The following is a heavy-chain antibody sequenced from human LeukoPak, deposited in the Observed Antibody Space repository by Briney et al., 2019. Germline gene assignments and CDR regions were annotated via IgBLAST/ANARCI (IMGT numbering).Heavy chain of an antibody. Sequence: PGGSLRLSCAASGFTVSSNYMSWVRQAPGKGLEWVSVIYSGGSTYYADSVKGRFTISRDNSKNTLYLQMNSLRAEDTAVYYCARDKTAGGPYYYYYYMDVWGQGTLVTVSS. CDR1: GFTVSSNY. J-gene: IGHJ6*03. CDR3: ARDKTAGGPYYYYYYMDV. D-gene: IGHD3-10*01. V-gene: IGHV3-66*02. CDR2: IYSGGST.